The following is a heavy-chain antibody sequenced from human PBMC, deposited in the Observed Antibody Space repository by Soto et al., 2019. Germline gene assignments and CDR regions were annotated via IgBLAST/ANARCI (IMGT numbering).Heavy chain of an antibody. J-gene: IGHJ4*02. Sequence: PSETLSLTCTVSGGSISSYYWSWIRQPPGKGLEWIGEINHSGSTNYNPSLKSRVTISVDTSKNQFSLKLSSVTAADTAVYYCARGELRLQLDYWGQGTLVTVSS. CDR2: INHSGST. CDR1: GGSISSYY. D-gene: IGHD3-10*01. CDR3: ARGELRLQLDY. V-gene: IGHV4-34*01.